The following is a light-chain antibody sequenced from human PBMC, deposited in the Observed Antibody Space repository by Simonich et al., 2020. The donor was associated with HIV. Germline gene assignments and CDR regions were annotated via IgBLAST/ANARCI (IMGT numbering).Light chain of an antibody. V-gene: IGLV2-14*01. Sequence: QSALTQPASVSGSPGQSITISCTGTSRDVGGYYYVSWYPQHPGKAPKLMIYDFSKRPSGGSNRFSGSKSGNTASLTISGLQAEDEADYYCSSYTSSSNVVFGGGTKLTVL. CDR2: DFS. CDR3: SSYTSSSNVV. J-gene: IGLJ2*01. CDR1: SRDVGGYYY.